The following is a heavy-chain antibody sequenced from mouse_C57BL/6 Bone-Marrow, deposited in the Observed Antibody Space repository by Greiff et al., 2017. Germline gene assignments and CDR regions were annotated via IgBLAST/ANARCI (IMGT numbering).Heavy chain of an antibody. CDR2: ISDGGSYT. CDR3: ARGGYRFAY. CDR1: GFTFSSYA. Sequence: DVQLVESGGGLVKPGGSLKLSCAASGFTFSSYAMSWVRQTPEKRLEWVATISDGGSYTYYPDNVKGRFTISRDNAKNNLYLQMSHLKSEDTAMYYCARGGYRFAYWGQGTLVTVSA. J-gene: IGHJ3*01. V-gene: IGHV5-4*01.